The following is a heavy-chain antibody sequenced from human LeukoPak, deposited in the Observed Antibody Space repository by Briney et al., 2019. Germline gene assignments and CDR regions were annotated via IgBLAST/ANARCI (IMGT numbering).Heavy chain of an antibody. CDR1: GFTFSSYW. CDR3: AKDSSSSTLYYFDY. Sequence: GGSLRLFCAASGFTFSSYWMHWVRQAPGKGLVWVSRINSDGSSTSYADSVKGRFTISRDNAKNTLYLQMNSLRAEDTAVYYCAKDSSSSTLYYFDYWGQGTLVTVSS. J-gene: IGHJ4*02. CDR2: INSDGSST. D-gene: IGHD6-6*01. V-gene: IGHV3-74*01.